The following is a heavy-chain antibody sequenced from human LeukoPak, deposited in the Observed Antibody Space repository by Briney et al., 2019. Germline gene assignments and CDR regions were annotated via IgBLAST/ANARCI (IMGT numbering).Heavy chain of an antibody. CDR3: ARTKRNSGTYYFDY. D-gene: IGHD1-26*01. CDR1: GFSLSTSGMR. Sequence: SGPTLVNPTQTLTLTCTFSGFSLSTSGMRVSWIRQPPGKALEWPARIDWDDDKFYSTSLKTRLTISKDTSKNQVVLTMTNMDPVDTATYYCARTKRNSGTYYFDYWGQGTLVTVSS. CDR2: IDWDDDK. V-gene: IGHV2-70*04. J-gene: IGHJ4*02.